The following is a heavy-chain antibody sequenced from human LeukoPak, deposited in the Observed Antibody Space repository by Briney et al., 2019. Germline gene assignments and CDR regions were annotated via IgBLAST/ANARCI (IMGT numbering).Heavy chain of an antibody. V-gene: IGHV1-8*01. J-gene: IGHJ5*02. CDR2: MNPNSGNT. CDR1: GYTFTSYD. D-gene: IGHD3-10*01. CDR3: ARSSEVRGVIITSGFDP. Sequence: ASVKVSCKASGYTFTSYDINWVRQATGQGLEWMGWMNPNSGNTGYAQKLQGRVTMTRNTSISTAYMELSSLRSEDTAVYYCARSSEVRGVIITSGFDPWGQGTLVTVSS.